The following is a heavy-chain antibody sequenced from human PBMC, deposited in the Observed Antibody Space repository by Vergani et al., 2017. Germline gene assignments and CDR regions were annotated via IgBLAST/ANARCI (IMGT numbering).Heavy chain of an antibody. CDR2: ISGSGGST. D-gene: IGHD3-9*01. Sequence: EVQLLESGGGLVQPGGSLRLSCAASGFTFSSYAMSWVRQAPGKGLEWVSAISGSGGSTSDADSVKGRFTISRDNSKNTLYLQMNSLRAEDTAVYYCAKDGLRDFDWLDAPSWFDPGGQGTLVTVSS. CDR3: AKDGLRDFDWLDAPSWFDP. V-gene: IGHV3-23*01. J-gene: IGHJ5*02. CDR1: GFTFSSYA.